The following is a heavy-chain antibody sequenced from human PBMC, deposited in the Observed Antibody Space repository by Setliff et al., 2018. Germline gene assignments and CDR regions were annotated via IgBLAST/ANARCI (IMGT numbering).Heavy chain of an antibody. J-gene: IGHJ6*02. CDR3: ARSKFGGIYYYYGMDV. CDR1: GFTFSSYA. V-gene: IGHV3-20*04. Sequence: GGSLRLSCAASGFTFSSYAMSWVRQAPGKGLEWVSGINWNGGSTGYADSVKGRFTISRDNVKNSLYLQMNSLRAEDTALYYCARSKFGGIYYYYGMDVWGQGTTVTVSS. D-gene: IGHD3-16*01. CDR2: INWNGGST.